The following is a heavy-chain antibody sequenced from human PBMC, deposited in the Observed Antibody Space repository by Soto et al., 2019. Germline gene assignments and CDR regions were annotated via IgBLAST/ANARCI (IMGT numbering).Heavy chain of an antibody. Sequence: GGSLRLSCAASGFTFSSYAMSWVRQAPGKGLEWVSAISGSGGSTYYADSVEGRFTISRDNSKNTLYLQMNSLRAEDTAVYYCAKDLRLYSNYSQVGTSYFDYWGQGTLVTVSS. CDR2: ISGSGGST. CDR1: GFTFSSYA. D-gene: IGHD4-4*01. CDR3: AKDLRLYSNYSQVGTSYFDY. J-gene: IGHJ4*02. V-gene: IGHV3-23*01.